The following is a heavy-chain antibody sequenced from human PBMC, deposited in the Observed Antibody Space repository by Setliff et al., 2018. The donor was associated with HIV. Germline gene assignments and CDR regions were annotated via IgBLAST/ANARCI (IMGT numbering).Heavy chain of an antibody. Sequence: GGSLRLSCAASGFTFSSYEMNWVRQAPGKGLEWVSYISSSGSTIYYADSVKGRFTISRDNAKNSLYLQMNSLRAEDTAVYYCARGYASGSGSYYFDYWGQGTLVTVSS. J-gene: IGHJ4*02. CDR2: ISSSGSTI. CDR3: ARGYASGSGSYYFDY. V-gene: IGHV3-48*03. CDR1: GFTFSSYE. D-gene: IGHD2-2*01.